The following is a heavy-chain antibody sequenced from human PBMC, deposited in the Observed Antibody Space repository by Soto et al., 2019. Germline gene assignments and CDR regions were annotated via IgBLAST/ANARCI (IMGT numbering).Heavy chain of an antibody. CDR2: ISYDGSNK. CDR1: GFTFSSYG. V-gene: IGHV3-30*18. Sequence: QVQLVESGGGVVQPGRSLRLSCAASGFTFSSYGMHWVRQAPGKGLEWVAVISYDGSNKYYADSVKGRFTISRDNSKNTLYLQMNSLRAEDTAVDYCAKALPIVGATDFDYWGQGTLVTVSS. CDR3: AKALPIVGATDFDY. D-gene: IGHD1-26*01. J-gene: IGHJ4*02.